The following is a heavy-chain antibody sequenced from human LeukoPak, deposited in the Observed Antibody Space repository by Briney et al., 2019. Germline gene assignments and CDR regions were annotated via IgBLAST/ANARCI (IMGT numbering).Heavy chain of an antibody. V-gene: IGHV4-39*01. J-gene: IGHJ5*02. CDR3: ASRITIFGGNWFDP. Sequence: SETLSLTCTVSGGSISSSSYYWGWIRQPPGKGLEWIGSIYYSGSTYYNPSLKSRVTISVDTSKNQFSLKLSSVTAADTAVYYCASRITIFGGNWFDPWGQGTLVTASS. D-gene: IGHD3-3*01. CDR1: GGSISSSSYY. CDR2: IYYSGST.